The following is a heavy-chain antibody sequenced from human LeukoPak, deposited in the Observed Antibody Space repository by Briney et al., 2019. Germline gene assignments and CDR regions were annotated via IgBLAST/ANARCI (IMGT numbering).Heavy chain of an antibody. V-gene: IGHV3-74*01. Sequence: GGSLRLSCAASGFTFSSYWMHWVRQAPGKGLVWVSRINSDGSTTNYADSVKGRFTISRDNAKNTLYLQMNSLRAEDTAVYYCAGYTTGWYFDYWGQGTLVTVS. J-gene: IGHJ4*02. D-gene: IGHD6-19*01. CDR2: INSDGSTT. CDR3: AGYTTGWYFDY. CDR1: GFTFSSYW.